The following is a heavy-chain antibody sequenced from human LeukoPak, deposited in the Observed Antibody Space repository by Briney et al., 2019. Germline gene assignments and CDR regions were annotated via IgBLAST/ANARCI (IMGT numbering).Heavy chain of an antibody. CDR1: GFTFSSYS. D-gene: IGHD5-12*01. CDR3: ARDDTEISLVATIISPFDY. J-gene: IGHJ4*02. Sequence: NPGGSLRLSCAASGFTFSSYSMNWVRQAPGRGLEWVSSISSSSSYIYYADSVRGRFTISRDNAKNSLYLQMNSLRAEDTAVYYCARDDTEISLVATIISPFDYWGQGTLVTVSS. V-gene: IGHV3-21*01. CDR2: ISSSSSYI.